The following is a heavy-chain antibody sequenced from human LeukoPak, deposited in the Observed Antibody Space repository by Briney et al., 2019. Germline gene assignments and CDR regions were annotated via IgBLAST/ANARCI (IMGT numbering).Heavy chain of an antibody. Sequence: SETLSLTCTVSGGSISSGGYYWSWIRQHPGKGLEWIGYIYYSGSTYYNPSLKSRVTMSVDTSKNQFSLKLSSVTAADTAVYYCARDRVYGMDVWGQGTTVTVSS. CDR3: ARDRVYGMDV. V-gene: IGHV4-31*03. CDR1: GGSISSGGYY. D-gene: IGHD3-10*01. CDR2: IYYSGST. J-gene: IGHJ6*02.